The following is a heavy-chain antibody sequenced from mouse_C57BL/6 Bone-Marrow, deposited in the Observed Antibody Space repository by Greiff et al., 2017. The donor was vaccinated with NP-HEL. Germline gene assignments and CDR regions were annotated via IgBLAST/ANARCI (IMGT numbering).Heavy chain of an antibody. CDR2: ISSGCSYT. V-gene: IGHV5-6*01. J-gene: IGHJ3*01. CDR3: ESPYDYDVAWFAY. D-gene: IGHD2-4*01. Sequence: EVKLVESGGDLVKPGGSLKLSCAASGFTFSSYGMSWVRQTPDKRLEWVATISSGCSYTYYPDSVKGRFTISSDNAKNTLYLQMSSLESEDKAMYYCESPYDYDVAWFAYWGQGTLVTVSA. CDR1: GFTFSSYG.